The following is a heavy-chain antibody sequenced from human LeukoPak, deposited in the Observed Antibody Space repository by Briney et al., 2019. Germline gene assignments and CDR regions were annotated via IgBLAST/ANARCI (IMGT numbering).Heavy chain of an antibody. V-gene: IGHV3-7*03. Sequence: GGSLRLSCAASGFTFSSYWMNWARQAPGKGLEWVASINHNGNVNYYVDSVKGRFTISRDNAKNSLYLQMSNLRAEDTAVYYCARAWGVRGVVPGYWGQGTLVTVSS. J-gene: IGHJ4*02. D-gene: IGHD3-10*01. CDR2: INHNGNVN. CDR1: GFTFSSYW. CDR3: ARAWGVRGVVPGY.